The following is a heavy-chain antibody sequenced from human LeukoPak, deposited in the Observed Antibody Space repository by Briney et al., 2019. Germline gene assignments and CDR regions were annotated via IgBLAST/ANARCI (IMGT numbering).Heavy chain of an antibody. Sequence: GGSLRLSCAASGFTFSNYYVHWVRQPPGKGLVWVSRINSDGRDTTYVDSVKGRFTISRDNAKNTVYLQMNSLRAEDMAVYYCATFGYNWNLGYWGQGTLVTVSS. J-gene: IGHJ4*02. V-gene: IGHV3-74*03. CDR1: GFTFSNYY. CDR3: ATFGYNWNLGY. D-gene: IGHD1-20*01. CDR2: INSDGRDT.